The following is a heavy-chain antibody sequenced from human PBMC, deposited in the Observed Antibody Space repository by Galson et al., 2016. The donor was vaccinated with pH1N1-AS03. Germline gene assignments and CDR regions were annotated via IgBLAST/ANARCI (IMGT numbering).Heavy chain of an antibody. D-gene: IGHD3-16*02. J-gene: IGHJ4*01. Sequence: TLSLTCAVSGGSMTSPDWWTWVRQPPGKGLEWIGEVHYSGTTSYNPSLNSRVTMSIDKSNNQFSLNLGSVTAADTAVYFCASAGYHTPGYHYWGQEPWSPSPQ. V-gene: IGHV4-4*01. CDR2: VHYSGTT. CDR1: GGSMTSPDW. CDR3: ASAGYHTPGYHY.